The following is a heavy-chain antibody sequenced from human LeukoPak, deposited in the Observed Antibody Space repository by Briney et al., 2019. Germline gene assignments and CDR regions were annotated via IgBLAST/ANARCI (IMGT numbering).Heavy chain of an antibody. Sequence: SETLSLTCTVSGGSISSGDYYWSWIRQPPGKGLEWIGYIYSSGSTNYNPSLKSRVTISVDTSKNQFSLKLSSVTAADTAVYYCARADQRLYTSGWTYYFDYWGQGTLVTVSS. D-gene: IGHD6-19*01. J-gene: IGHJ4*02. CDR1: GGSISSGDYY. V-gene: IGHV4-61*08. CDR3: ARADQRLYTSGWTYYFDY. CDR2: IYSSGST.